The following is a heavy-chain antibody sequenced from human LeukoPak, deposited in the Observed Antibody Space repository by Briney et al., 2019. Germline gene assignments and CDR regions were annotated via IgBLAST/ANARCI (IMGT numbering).Heavy chain of an antibody. CDR1: GFTFRYYW. CDR3: ASRNLFEY. CDR2: IKEDGSEK. J-gene: IGHJ4*02. Sequence: GGSLRLSCAVSGFTFRYYWMSWVRQAPGKGLGWVANIKEDGSEKYYVDSVKGRFTISRDNAKRSLYLQMNSLRAEDTAVYYCASRNLFEYWGQGTLVTVSS. V-gene: IGHV3-7*01. D-gene: IGHD1-14*01.